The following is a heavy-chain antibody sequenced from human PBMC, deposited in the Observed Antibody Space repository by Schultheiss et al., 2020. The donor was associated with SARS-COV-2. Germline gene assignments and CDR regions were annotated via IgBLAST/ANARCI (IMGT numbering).Heavy chain of an antibody. CDR2: ISSNGGST. J-gene: IGHJ4*02. CDR1: GFTFSSYG. D-gene: IGHD6-6*01. Sequence: GSLRLSCAASGFTFSSYGMHWVRQAPGKGLEYVSAISSNGGSTYYADSVKGRFTISRDNAKNSLYLQMNSLRAEDTAVYYCAARPPGGDYWGQGTLVTVSS. CDR3: AARPPGGDY. V-gene: IGHV3-64*04.